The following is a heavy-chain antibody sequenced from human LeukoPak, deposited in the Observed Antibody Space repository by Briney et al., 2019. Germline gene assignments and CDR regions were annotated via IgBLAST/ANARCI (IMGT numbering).Heavy chain of an antibody. CDR2: ISGDGGST. D-gene: IGHD6-13*01. CDR1: GGSISSYY. Sequence: PSETLSLTCTVSGGSISSYYWSWDRQAPGKGLEWVSLISGDGGSTYYADSVKGRFTISRDNSKNSLYLQMNSLRTEDTALYYCAKDTAAAGTTCSLDYWGQGTLVTVSS. CDR3: AKDTAAAGTTCSLDY. J-gene: IGHJ4*02. V-gene: IGHV3-43*02.